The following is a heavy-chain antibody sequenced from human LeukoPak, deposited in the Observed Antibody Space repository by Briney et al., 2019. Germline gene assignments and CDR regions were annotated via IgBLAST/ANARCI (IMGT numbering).Heavy chain of an antibody. V-gene: IGHV4-59*01. D-gene: IGHD1-14*01. CDR1: GGSISSYY. CDR2: IYYSGST. J-gene: IGHJ6*02. CDR3: ARDRYRPREGGYGMDV. Sequence: SETLSLTCTVSGGSISSYYWSWIRQPPGKGLEWIGYIYYSGSTNYNPSPKSRVTISVDTSKNQFSLKLSSVAAADTAVYYCARDRYRPREGGYGMDVWGQGTTVTVSS.